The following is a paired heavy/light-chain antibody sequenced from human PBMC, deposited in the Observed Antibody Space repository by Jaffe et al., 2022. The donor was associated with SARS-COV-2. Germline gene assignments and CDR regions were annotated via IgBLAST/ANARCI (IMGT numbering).Heavy chain of an antibody. CDR2: IYPGGSDI. D-gene: IGHD4-17*01. Sequence: EVQLVQSGAEVKKPGESLRISCKTSGYSFTSYWIGWVRQMPGKGLEWMGIIYPGGSDIRYSPSFQGQVTFSADKSVSTAYLQWSSLKASDTAMYYCARHYGSKRLPFDYWGQGTLVTVSS. J-gene: IGHJ4*02. CDR1: GYSFTSYW. V-gene: IGHV5-51*01. CDR3: ARHYGSKRLPFDY.
Light chain of an antibody. Sequence: EIVLTQSPGTLSLSPGERATLSCRASQSVTNSYLAWYQQRPGQPPRLLVYGASSGATGIPARFSGSGSGTDFTLTISGLEPEDSAVYHCQQYGDSPWAFGQGTKVEI. CDR1: QSVTNSY. V-gene: IGKV3-20*01. J-gene: IGKJ1*01. CDR3: QQYGDSPWA. CDR2: GAS.